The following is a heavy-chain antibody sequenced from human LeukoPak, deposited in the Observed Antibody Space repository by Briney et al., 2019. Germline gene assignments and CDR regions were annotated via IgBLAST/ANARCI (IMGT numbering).Heavy chain of an antibody. CDR3: AREYYYGSSGYYPDAFDI. J-gene: IGHJ3*02. V-gene: IGHV1-2*02. CDR2: INPNSGGT. Sequence: ASVKVSCKASGYTFTGYYMHWVRQAPGQGLEWMGWINPNSGGTNYAQKFQGRVTMTRDTSISTAYMELSRLRSDETAVYYCAREYYYGSSGYYPDAFDIWGQGTMVTVSS. D-gene: IGHD3-22*01. CDR1: GYTFTGYY.